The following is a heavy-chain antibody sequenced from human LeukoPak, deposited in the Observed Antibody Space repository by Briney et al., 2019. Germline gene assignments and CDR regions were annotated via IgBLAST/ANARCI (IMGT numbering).Heavy chain of an antibody. V-gene: IGHV3-23*01. Sequence: GGSLRLSCAASGFTFSSYAMSWVRQAPGKGLEWVSAISGIPDGAFYADSVKGRFTISRDNSKNTLYLQMNSLRAEDTAVYYCAREYCSGGSCYHDYWGQGTLVTVSS. CDR1: GFTFSSYA. J-gene: IGHJ4*02. CDR2: ISGIPDGA. CDR3: AREYCSGGSCYHDY. D-gene: IGHD2-15*01.